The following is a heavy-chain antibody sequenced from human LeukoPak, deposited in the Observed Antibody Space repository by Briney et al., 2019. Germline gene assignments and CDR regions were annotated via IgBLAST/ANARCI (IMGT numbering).Heavy chain of an antibody. CDR2: INPSGGST. D-gene: IGHD1-1*01. CDR1: GSTFTSYY. V-gene: IGHV1-46*01. CDR3: ARDGWSDVAYIWFGP. Sequence: GASVTVSCKASGSTFTSYYMHWVRQAPGQGLEWMGIINPSGGSTNYAQKFQGRVTITTDTSTSTVYMEVSSLRSEDTVVYYCARDGWSDVAYIWFGPWGQGTLVTVSS. J-gene: IGHJ5*02.